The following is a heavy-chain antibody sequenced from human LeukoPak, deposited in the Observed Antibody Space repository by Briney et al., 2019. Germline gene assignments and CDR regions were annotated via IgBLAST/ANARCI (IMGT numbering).Heavy chain of an antibody. Sequence: GESLKISCKGSGYSFTSYWISGVRRMPGKGLNWMGIIYPGDSDTRYSPSFQGQVTISADKSISTAYLQWSSLKASDTAMYYCARLGFLEWLSHFDYWGQGTLVTVSS. D-gene: IGHD3-3*01. V-gene: IGHV5-51*01. CDR3: ARLGFLEWLSHFDY. CDR1: GYSFTSYW. CDR2: IYPGDSDT. J-gene: IGHJ4*02.